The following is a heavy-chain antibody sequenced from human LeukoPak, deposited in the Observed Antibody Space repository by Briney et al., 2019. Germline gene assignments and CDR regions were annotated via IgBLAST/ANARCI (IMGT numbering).Heavy chain of an antibody. CDR2: ISYDGSNK. Sequence: GGSLRLSCTASGFTFRSYGMHWVRQAPGKGLEWVAVISYDGSNKYYADSVKGRFTISRDNSKNTLNLQMNSLRAEDTAVYYCARTYYYDSSGYYPASPHDYWGQGTLVTVSS. D-gene: IGHD3-22*01. CDR1: GFTFRSYG. CDR3: ARTYYYDSSGYYPASPHDY. J-gene: IGHJ4*02. V-gene: IGHV3-30*19.